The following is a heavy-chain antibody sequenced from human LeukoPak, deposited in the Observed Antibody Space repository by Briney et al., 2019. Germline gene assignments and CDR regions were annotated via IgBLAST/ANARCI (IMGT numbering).Heavy chain of an antibody. CDR2: ISAYNGNT. D-gene: IGHD3-22*01. Sequence: VSVKVSCKASGYTFTSYGISWVRQAPGQGLEWMGWISAYNGNTNYAQKLQGRVTMTTDTSTSTAYMELRSLRSDDTAVYYCARDLNFGRYYDSSGYLGYWGQGTLVTVSS. V-gene: IGHV1-18*01. CDR1: GYTFTSYG. CDR3: ARDLNFGRYYDSSGYLGY. J-gene: IGHJ4*02.